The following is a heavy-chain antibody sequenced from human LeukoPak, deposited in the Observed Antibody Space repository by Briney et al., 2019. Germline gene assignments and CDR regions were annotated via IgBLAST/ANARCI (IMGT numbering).Heavy chain of an antibody. CDR3: AKGVHVAAVENYFDS. CDR1: GFTFSSYA. J-gene: IGHJ4*02. Sequence: GGSLRLSCAASGFTFSSYAMTWVRQAAGKGLEWVSGISGSGGVTNYADSVKGRFTISRDNSRNTVYLQMKSLSAEDTAVYYCAKGVHVAAVENYFDSWGQGTLVTVSS. D-gene: IGHD2-15*01. CDR2: ISGSGGVT. V-gene: IGHV3-23*01.